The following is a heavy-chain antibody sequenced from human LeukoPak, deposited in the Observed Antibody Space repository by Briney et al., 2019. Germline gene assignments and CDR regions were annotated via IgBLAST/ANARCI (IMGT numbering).Heavy chain of an antibody. J-gene: IGHJ4*02. CDR3: ARASGRDGYNFGY. CDR2: IYYSGST. V-gene: IGHV4-59*01. D-gene: IGHD5-24*01. Sequence: SETLSLTCTVSGGSISTYYWSWIRQPPGKGLEWISYIYYSGSTDCNPSLKSRVIISIDTSKNQFFLKLSSVTAADTAVYYCARASGRDGYNFGYWGQGTLVTVSS. CDR1: GGSISTYY.